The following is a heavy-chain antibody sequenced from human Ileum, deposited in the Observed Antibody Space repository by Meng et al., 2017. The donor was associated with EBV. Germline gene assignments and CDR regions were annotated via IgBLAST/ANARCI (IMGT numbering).Heavy chain of an antibody. CDR3: ARVSKGGSYRFDT. D-gene: IGHD1-26*01. CDR2: INPSGGSS. CDR1: GYTFTSYA. V-gene: IGHV1-46*03. J-gene: IGHJ5*02. Sequence: QVQLVQSGSELKKPXXSVKVSCKASGYTFTSYAMNWVRQAPGQGLEWMGVINPSGGSSIYAQRFQGRVTMTSDTSTTTVYMDLSSLRSEDTAVYYCARVSKGGSYRFDTWGQGTLVTVSS.